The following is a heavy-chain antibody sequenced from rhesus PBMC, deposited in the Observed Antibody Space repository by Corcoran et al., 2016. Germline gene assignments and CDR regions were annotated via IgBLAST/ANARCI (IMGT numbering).Heavy chain of an antibody. CDR1: GYFIGSNF. CDR2: VYGTSGST. J-gene: IGHJ4*01. CDR3: AKWDRGSALH. Sequence: QVHLQESGPGLVKPSETLSLPCAVSGYFIGSNFWSGSRHPPGKGLEWIGYVYGTSGSTNCNPTLKTRVTISTDTSKNQFSLKLNSVTAADTAVYYCAKWDRGSALHWGQGVLVTVSS. V-gene: IGHV4-147*01. D-gene: IGHD6-31*01.